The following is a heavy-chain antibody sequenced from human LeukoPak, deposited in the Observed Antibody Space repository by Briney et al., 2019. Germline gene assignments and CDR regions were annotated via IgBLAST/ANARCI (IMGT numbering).Heavy chain of an antibody. Sequence: GASVKVSCKASGYTFTSYGISWVRQAPGQGLEWMGWISACNGNTNYAQKLQGRVTMTTDTSTSTAYMELRSLRSDDTAVYYCARAGGDYYYYYYMDVWGKGTTVTISS. D-gene: IGHD3-16*01. J-gene: IGHJ6*03. CDR1: GYTFTSYG. V-gene: IGHV1-18*01. CDR2: ISACNGNT. CDR3: ARAGGDYYYYYYMDV.